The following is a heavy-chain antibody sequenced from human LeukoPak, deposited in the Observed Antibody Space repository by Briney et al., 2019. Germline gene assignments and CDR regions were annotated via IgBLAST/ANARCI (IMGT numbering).Heavy chain of an antibody. D-gene: IGHD6-19*01. CDR2: INHSGST. CDR1: GGSFSGYY. J-gene: IGHJ6*02. CDR3: ARDGIAVAGTIYYYYGMDV. V-gene: IGHV4-34*01. Sequence: PSETLSLTCAVYGGSFSGYYWSWIRQPPGKGLEWIGEINHSGSTNYNPSLKSRVTISVDTSKNQFSLKLSSVTAADTAVYYCARDGIAVAGTIYYYYGMDVWGQGTTVTVSS.